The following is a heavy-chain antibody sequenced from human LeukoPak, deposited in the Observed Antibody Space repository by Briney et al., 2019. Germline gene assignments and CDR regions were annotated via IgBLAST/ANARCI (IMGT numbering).Heavy chain of an antibody. CDR3: ARVLEHVDTAMVTEY. Sequence: SETLSLTCTVSGGSISSSSYYWGWIRQPPGKGLEWIGSIYYSGSTYYNPSLKSRVTISVDTSKNQFSLKLSSVTAADTAVYYCARVLEHVDTAMVTEYWGQGTLVTVSS. J-gene: IGHJ4*02. V-gene: IGHV4-39*07. D-gene: IGHD5-18*01. CDR1: GGSISSSSYY. CDR2: IYYSGST.